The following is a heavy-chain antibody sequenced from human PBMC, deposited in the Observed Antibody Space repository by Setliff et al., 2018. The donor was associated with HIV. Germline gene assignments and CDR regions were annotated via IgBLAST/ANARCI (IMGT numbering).Heavy chain of an antibody. Sequence: ASVKVSCKASGYTFSCYGISWVRQAPGQGLEWMGWISGFNGKINYAENFQGRVTLTTDSPASTAHMELWSLTSDDTAVYYCARDLGGEHDYADPAYMDVWGKGTTVTVSS. V-gene: IGHV1-18*01. J-gene: IGHJ6*03. CDR3: ARDLGGEHDYADPAYMDV. CDR2: ISGFNGKI. D-gene: IGHD4-17*01. CDR1: GYTFSCYG.